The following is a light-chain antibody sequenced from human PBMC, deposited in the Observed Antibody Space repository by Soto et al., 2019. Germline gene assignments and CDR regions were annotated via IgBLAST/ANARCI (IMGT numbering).Light chain of an antibody. Sequence: QSVLAQPASVSGSPGQSITISCTGSSSDVGGYNYVSWYQQHPGKAPKLMIYDVGVRPSGVSNRFSGSKSGNTASLTISGRQAEDEADYYCTSYEVFGTGTKVSVL. V-gene: IGLV2-14*03. CDR2: DVG. CDR3: TSYEV. CDR1: SSDVGGYNY. J-gene: IGLJ1*01.